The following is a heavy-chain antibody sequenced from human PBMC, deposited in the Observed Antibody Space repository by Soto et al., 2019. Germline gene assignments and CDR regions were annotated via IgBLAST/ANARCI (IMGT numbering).Heavy chain of an antibody. CDR1: GYRFSTYW. V-gene: IGHV5-51*01. J-gene: IGHJ5*02. Sequence: PGESLKISCQGSGYRFSTYWIHWVRQLPGKGLESVGIIYPADSDTRYSPSFQGQVTISADKTISTTYLQWSSLKASDTAMYYCARGYCTTTICDPWFDPWGQGTLVTVSS. CDR3: ARGYCTTTICDPWFDP. CDR2: IYPADSDT. D-gene: IGHD2-2*01.